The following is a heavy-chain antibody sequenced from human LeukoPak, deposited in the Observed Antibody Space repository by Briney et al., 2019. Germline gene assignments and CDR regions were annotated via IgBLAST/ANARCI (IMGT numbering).Heavy chain of an antibody. Sequence: SETLSLTCAVCLGSFSLYHWSWIRQSPGKGLGWIGEVNRWGSTNYNPSLESRVTISVDRSKNQFSLNLRSLTAADTAVYYCATDSQSSVYYFWGQGALVTVSS. D-gene: IGHD6-25*01. CDR2: VNRWGST. V-gene: IGHV4-34*01. CDR1: LGSFSLYH. J-gene: IGHJ4*02. CDR3: ATDSQSSVYYF.